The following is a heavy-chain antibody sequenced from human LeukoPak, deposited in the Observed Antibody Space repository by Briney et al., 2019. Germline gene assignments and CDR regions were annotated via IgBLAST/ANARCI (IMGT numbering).Heavy chain of an antibody. CDR3: ATSITIFGVVILDY. V-gene: IGHV1-2*02. CDR1: GYTFTGYY. Sequence: ASVKVSCKASGYTFTGYYMHWVRQAPGQGLEWMGWINPNSSGTNYAQKFQGRVTMTRDTSISTAYMELSRLRSDDTAVYYCATSITIFGVVILDYWGQGTLVTVSS. D-gene: IGHD3-3*01. CDR2: INPNSSGT. J-gene: IGHJ4*02.